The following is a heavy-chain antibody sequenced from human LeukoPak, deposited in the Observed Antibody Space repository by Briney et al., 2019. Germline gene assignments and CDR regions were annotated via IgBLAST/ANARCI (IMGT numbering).Heavy chain of an antibody. CDR3: ASLAVAGLSEGY. Sequence: PSETLSLTCTVSGGSISSDSYYWACIRQPPGKGLEWIASIYYSGSTYYNPSLKSRVTISVDTSRNQFSLKLNSVTAADTAVYYCASLAVAGLSEGYWGQGTLVIVSS. J-gene: IGHJ4*02. CDR1: GGSISSDSYY. D-gene: IGHD6-19*01. V-gene: IGHV4-39*01. CDR2: IYYSGST.